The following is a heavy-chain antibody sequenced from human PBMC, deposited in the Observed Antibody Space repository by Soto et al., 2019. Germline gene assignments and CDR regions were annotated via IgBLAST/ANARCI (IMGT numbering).Heavy chain of an antibody. D-gene: IGHD3-10*01. V-gene: IGHV3-23*01. J-gene: IGHJ4*02. CDR1: GLTFSSYA. CDR2: ISGSGGST. CDR3: AKDLNDMVRGVITDY. Sequence: EVQLLESGGGLVQPGRSLRLSCAASGLTFSSYAMRWVRQAPGKGLEWVSAISGSGGSTYYADSVKGRFTISRDNSKNTLYLQMNSLRAEDTAVYYCAKDLNDMVRGVITDYWGQGTLVTVSS.